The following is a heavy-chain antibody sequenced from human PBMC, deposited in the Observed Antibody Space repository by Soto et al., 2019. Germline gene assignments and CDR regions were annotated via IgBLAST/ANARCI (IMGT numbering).Heavy chain of an antibody. J-gene: IGHJ6*02. CDR2: ISGYNGNI. D-gene: IGHD2-8*02. CDR3: AATGGNYFGLDV. Sequence: GASVKVSCKSSDNTFTHYGINWVRQAPGQGLEWMGWISGYNGNIKYAQKFQDRVTMTADTSTRTAFMEVRSLTSDDTGVYFCAATGGNYFGLDVWGQGTTVTVSS. CDR1: DNTFTHYG. V-gene: IGHV1-18*01.